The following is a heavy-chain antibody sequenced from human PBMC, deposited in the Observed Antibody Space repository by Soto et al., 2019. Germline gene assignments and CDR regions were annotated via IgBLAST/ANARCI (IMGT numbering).Heavy chain of an antibody. Sequence: GGSLRLSCAASGFTFSSYWMHWVRQAPGKGLVWVSRINSDGSSTSYADSVKGRFTISRDNAKNTLYLQMNSLRAEDTAVYYCARASHRDDCFDYWGQGTLVTVSS. CDR1: GFTFSSYW. J-gene: IGHJ4*02. CDR2: INSDGSST. CDR3: ARASHRDDCFDY. V-gene: IGHV3-74*01.